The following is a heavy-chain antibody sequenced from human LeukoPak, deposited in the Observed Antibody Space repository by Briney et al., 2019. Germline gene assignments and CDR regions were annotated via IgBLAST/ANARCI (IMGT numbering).Heavy chain of an antibody. CDR1: GYTFTSYG. Sequence: ASVKVSCKASGYTFTSYGISWVRQAPGQGLEWMGWISAYNGNTNYAQKLQGRVTMTTDTSTSTAYMELRSLRSDDTAVYYCARDSAGYLYGDNDYWGQGTLVTVSS. D-gene: IGHD4-17*01. V-gene: IGHV1-18*01. CDR3: ARDSAGYLYGDNDY. J-gene: IGHJ4*02. CDR2: ISAYNGNT.